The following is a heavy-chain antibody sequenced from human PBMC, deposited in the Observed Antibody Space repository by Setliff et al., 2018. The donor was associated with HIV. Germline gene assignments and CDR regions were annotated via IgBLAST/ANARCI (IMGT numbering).Heavy chain of an antibody. V-gene: IGHV4-39*01. CDR1: GGSISGSSYY. CDR3: ARSLAYCSGGGCSSGNYYYMDG. Sequence: SETLSLTCTVSGGSISGSSYYWGWIRQSPEKGLEWIGSIFHAGSTYYNPSLKSRVTLSVDTSENQYSLKLTSLIAADTAVYYCARSLAYCSGGGCSSGNYYYMDGWGKGTTVTVSS. CDR2: IFHAGST. D-gene: IGHD2-15*01. J-gene: IGHJ6*03.